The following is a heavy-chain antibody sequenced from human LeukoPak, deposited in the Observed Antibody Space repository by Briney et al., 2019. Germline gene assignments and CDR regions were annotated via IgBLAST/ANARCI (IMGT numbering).Heavy chain of an antibody. CDR2: ISRSSSYI. D-gene: IGHD3-10*01. V-gene: IGHV3-21*01. CDR1: GFTFRSYS. CDR3: ARRFVQGHFDY. Sequence: GGSLRLSCAASGFTFRSYSMNRVREAPGKGLEWVSSISRSSSYIYYADPAKGRFTISRDNAKNSLYLQMNSLRAEDTAVYYCARRFVQGHFDYWGQGTLVTVSS. J-gene: IGHJ4*02.